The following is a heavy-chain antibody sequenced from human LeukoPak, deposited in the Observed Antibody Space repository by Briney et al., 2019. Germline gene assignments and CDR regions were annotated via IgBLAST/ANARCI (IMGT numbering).Heavy chain of an antibody. J-gene: IGHJ4*02. CDR3: VRDRGYLVQDH. V-gene: IGHV4-38-2*02. CDR1: GYSISSGFW. Sequence: PSETLSLTCGVSGYSISSGFWWGWIRQPPGKGLEWIGSISGSGTTTYHNPSLKSRVTISVETSRNEFSLKLYSVTAADTAVYYCVRDRGYLVQDHWGRGTLATVSS. D-gene: IGHD6-13*01. CDR2: ISGSGTTT.